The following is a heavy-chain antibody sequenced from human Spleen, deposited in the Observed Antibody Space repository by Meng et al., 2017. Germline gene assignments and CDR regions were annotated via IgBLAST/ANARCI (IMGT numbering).Heavy chain of an antibody. V-gene: IGHV4-31*03. Sequence: SETLSLTCTVSGGSISSGGYYWSWIRQPPGKGLEWIGYIYYSGSTYYNPSLKSRVTISVDTSKNQFSLKLSSVTAADTAGYYCARSVRVTSYFDYWGQGTLVTVSS. J-gene: IGHJ4*02. CDR3: ARSVRVTSYFDY. CDR2: IYYSGST. D-gene: IGHD2-21*02. CDR1: GGSISSGGYY.